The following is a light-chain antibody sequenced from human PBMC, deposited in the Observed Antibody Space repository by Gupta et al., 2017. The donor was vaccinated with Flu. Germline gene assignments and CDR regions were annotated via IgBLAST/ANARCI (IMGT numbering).Light chain of an antibody. CDR3: QKYKKGPRT. J-gene: IGKJ1*01. Sequence: IVMTQSPATLSVSPGERATPSCRASQSVSSNLAWYQQKPGQAPRLLINGASTRATGIPARFSGSGSGTEFTLSISSLQSEDIAVDYCQKYKKGPRTFGEGTKVEIK. CDR1: QSVSSN. CDR2: GAS. V-gene: IGKV3-15*01.